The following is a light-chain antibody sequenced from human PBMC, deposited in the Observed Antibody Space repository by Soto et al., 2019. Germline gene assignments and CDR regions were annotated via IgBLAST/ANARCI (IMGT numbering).Light chain of an antibody. J-gene: IGKJ4*01. CDR3: QQSYSTPLT. V-gene: IGKV1-39*01. CDR2: SAS. Sequence: DIQMTQSPSSLSASVGDRVTITCRASQSISSYLSWYQQKPGNAPKLLIYSASSLQSGVPSRFSGSGSGTDFTLTISSLRPEDFATYYCQQSYSTPLTFGGGTKVEIK. CDR1: QSISSY.